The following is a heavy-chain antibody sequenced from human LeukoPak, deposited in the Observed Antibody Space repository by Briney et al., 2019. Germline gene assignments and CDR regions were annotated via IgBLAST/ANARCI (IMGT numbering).Heavy chain of an antibody. J-gene: IGHJ4*02. CDR3: ARVCGGDCYSAFDY. D-gene: IGHD2-21*02. CDR2: FDPEDGET. V-gene: IGHV1-24*01. CDR1: GYTLTELS. Sequence: ASVKVSCKVSGYTLTELSMHWVRQAPGKGLEWMGGFDPEDGETIYAQKFQGRVTMTEDTSTDTAYMELSSLRSEDTAVYYCARVCGGDCYSAFDYWGQGTLVTVSS.